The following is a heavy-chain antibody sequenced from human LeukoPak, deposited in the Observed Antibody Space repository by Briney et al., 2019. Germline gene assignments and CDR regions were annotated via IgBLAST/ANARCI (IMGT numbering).Heavy chain of an antibody. V-gene: IGHV3-66*01. CDR3: ARDTLRYFDWTDDWFDP. CDR1: GFTVSSNY. Sequence: PGGSLRLSCAASGFTVSSNYMSWVRQAPGKGLEWVSVIYSGGSTYYADSVKGRFTISRDNAKNSLYLQMNSLRAEDTAVYYCARDTLRYFDWTDDWFDPWGQGTLVTVSS. J-gene: IGHJ5*02. CDR2: IYSGGST. D-gene: IGHD3-9*01.